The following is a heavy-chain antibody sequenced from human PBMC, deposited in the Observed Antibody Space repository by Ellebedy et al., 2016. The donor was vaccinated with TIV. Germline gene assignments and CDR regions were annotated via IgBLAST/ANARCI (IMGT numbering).Heavy chain of an antibody. D-gene: IGHD1-26*01. CDR1: GLTVSSNF. V-gene: IGHV3-53*01. CDR2: IYSGGST. CDR3: ARDGRVGSYYRGVY. J-gene: IGHJ4*02. Sequence: GESLKISCVASGLTVSSNFMNWVRQAPGKGLEWVSVIYSGGSTYYADSVKGRFSISRDNSKNTLYLQINTLRAEDTAVYYCARDGRVGSYYRGVYWGQGTLVTVSS.